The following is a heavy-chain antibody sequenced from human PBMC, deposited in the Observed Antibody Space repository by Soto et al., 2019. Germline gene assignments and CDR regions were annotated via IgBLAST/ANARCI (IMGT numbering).Heavy chain of an antibody. D-gene: IGHD5-12*01. J-gene: IGHJ6*03. Sequence: QVQLVQSGAEMKKPGSSVKVSCQASGDIFDSLTINWVRQAPGQGLEWMGRIIPVLSMANYAQKFQGRVTIIADKSTSTVYMELSSLTSEDTAVYYCARELGGYDYLYYYYYMDVWGEGTTVTVSS. V-gene: IGHV1-69*08. CDR3: ARELGGYDYLYYYYYMDV. CDR1: GDIFDSLT. CDR2: IIPVLSMA.